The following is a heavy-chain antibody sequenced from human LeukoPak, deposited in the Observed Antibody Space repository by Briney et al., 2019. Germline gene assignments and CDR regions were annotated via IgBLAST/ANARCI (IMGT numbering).Heavy chain of an antibody. J-gene: IGHJ5*02. D-gene: IGHD3-16*01. CDR2: IYYSGSA. Sequence: SETLSLTCTVSGGSISSGAYYWRWIRQLPGKGLEWIGYIYYSGSAYYNLSLKSRVTISVDTSKNQFSLKLSSVSAADTAVFYCARVSAGSVILDPWGQGTLVTVSS. V-gene: IGHV4-31*03. CDR3: ARVSAGSVILDP. CDR1: GGSISSGAYY.